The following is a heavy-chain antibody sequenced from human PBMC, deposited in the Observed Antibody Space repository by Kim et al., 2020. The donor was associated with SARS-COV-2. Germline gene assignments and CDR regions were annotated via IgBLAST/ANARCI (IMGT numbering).Heavy chain of an antibody. J-gene: IGHJ4*02. D-gene: IGHD4-17*01. Sequence: SETLSLTCTVSGGSISSSSYYWGWIRQPPGKGLEWIGSIYYSGSTYYNPSLKSRVTISVDTSKNQFSLKLSSVTAADTAVYYCARHLAPFMTPVTTPFDYWGQRNLVTVSS. CDR1: GGSISSSSYY. CDR3: ARHLAPFMTPVTTPFDY. V-gene: IGHV4-39*01. CDR2: IYYSGST.